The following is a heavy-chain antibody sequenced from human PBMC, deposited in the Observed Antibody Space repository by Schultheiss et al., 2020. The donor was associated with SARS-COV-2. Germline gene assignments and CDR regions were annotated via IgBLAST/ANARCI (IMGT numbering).Heavy chain of an antibody. CDR1: SDSISNYY. V-gene: IGHV4-59*08. CDR2: IYYTGTT. D-gene: IGHD1-26*01. Sequence: SETLSLTCTVSSDSISNYYWSWIRQPPGKGLEWIGYIYYTGTTNYNPSLQSRVTISVDTSKNQFSLKLSSVTAADTAVYYCARHEVGGLWRYWGQGTLVTVSS. J-gene: IGHJ4*02. CDR3: ARHEVGGLWRY.